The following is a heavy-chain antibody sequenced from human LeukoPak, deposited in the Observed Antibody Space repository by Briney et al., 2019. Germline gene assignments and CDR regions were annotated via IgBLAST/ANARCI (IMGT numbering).Heavy chain of an antibody. J-gene: IGHJ3*02. Sequence: HPGGSPRLSCAASGFTVSSNYMSWVHQAPGKGLEWVSVIYSGGSTYYADSVKGRFTISRDNSKNTLYLQMNSLRAEDTAVYYCARETYYDSSGYPDAFDIWGQGTMVTVSS. V-gene: IGHV3-53*01. CDR1: GFTVSSNY. CDR2: IYSGGST. CDR3: ARETYYDSSGYPDAFDI. D-gene: IGHD3-22*01.